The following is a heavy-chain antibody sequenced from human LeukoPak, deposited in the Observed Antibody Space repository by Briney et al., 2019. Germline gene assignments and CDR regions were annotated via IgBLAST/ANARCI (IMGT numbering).Heavy chain of an antibody. CDR1: GGTFSSYA. CDR3: ARVFAPYYYDSSGYYDAFDI. D-gene: IGHD3-22*01. J-gene: IGHJ3*02. Sequence: ASVEVSCKASGGTFSSYAMHWVRQAPGQRLEWMGWINAGNGNTKYSQKFQGRVTITRDTSASTAYMELSSLRSEDTAVYYCARVFAPYYYDSSGYYDAFDIWGQGTMVTVSS. CDR2: INAGNGNT. V-gene: IGHV1-3*01.